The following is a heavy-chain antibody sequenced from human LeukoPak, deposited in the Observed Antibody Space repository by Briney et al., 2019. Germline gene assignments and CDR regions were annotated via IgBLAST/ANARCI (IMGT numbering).Heavy chain of an antibody. CDR3: AREPEPAITMVRGEVFDI. CDR1: GGTFSSYP. V-gene: IGHV1-69*04. J-gene: IGHJ3*02. D-gene: IGHD3-10*01. Sequence: SVKVSCKASGGTFSSYPITWVRQAPGQGLEWMGRIIPILRITNYAQKFQGTVTITADVSATTVYMVLNSLRSEDTAVYYCAREPEPAITMVRGEVFDIWGQGTMVIVSS. CDR2: IIPILRIT.